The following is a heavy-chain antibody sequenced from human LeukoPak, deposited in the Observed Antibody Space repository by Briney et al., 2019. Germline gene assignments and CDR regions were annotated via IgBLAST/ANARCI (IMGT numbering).Heavy chain of an antibody. CDR2: ISGSGGST. Sequence: GGSLRLSCAASGFTFSSYAMSWVRQAPGKGLEWVSAISGSGGSTYYADSVKGRFTISRDNSKNTLYLQMNSLRAEDTAVYYCAKDESYDSSGYYYNADAFDIWGQGTMVTVSS. V-gene: IGHV3-23*01. D-gene: IGHD3-22*01. CDR1: GFTFSSYA. J-gene: IGHJ3*02. CDR3: AKDESYDSSGYYYNADAFDI.